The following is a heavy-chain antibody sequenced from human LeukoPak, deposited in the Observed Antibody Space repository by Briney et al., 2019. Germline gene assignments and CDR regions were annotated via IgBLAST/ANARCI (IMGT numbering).Heavy chain of an antibody. CDR3: TTYVGATAY. CDR2: IKTKTDDGAT. Sequence: PGGSLRLSCAASGFTFSNARMNWVSQAPGKGLEWVGRIKTKTDDGATDYSAPVKARFTISRDDSKTTLYLQMNGLKTEDTAIYYCTTYVGATAYWGQGTLVTVSS. CDR1: GFTFSNAR. J-gene: IGHJ4*02. D-gene: IGHD1-26*01. V-gene: IGHV3-15*01.